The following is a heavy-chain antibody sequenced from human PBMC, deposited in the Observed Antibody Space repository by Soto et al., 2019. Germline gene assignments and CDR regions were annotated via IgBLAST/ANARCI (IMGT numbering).Heavy chain of an antibody. V-gene: IGHV1-69*01. J-gene: IGHJ4*02. CDR1: GGTFNTYA. CDR3: AKEAGDH. D-gene: IGHD3-10*01. CDR2: IIPIFGIK. Sequence: QMQLVQSGAEVKERGSSVKISCKTFGGTFNTYALTWVRQAPGQGLEWIGGIIPIFGIKNVAQRFQGRVTIHADESLTTAYMEMTSLRSDDTAVYYCAKEAGDHWGQGTLVTVSS.